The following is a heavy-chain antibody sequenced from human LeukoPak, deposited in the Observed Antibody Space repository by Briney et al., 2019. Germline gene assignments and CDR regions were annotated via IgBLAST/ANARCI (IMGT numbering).Heavy chain of an antibody. CDR3: ARHDGSGSYSGAFDI. Sequence: SETLSLTCTVSGGSISSYYWSWIRQPPGKGLEWIGHTYYSGSTNYNPSLKSRVTISVDTSKNQFSLKLSSVTAADTAVYYCARHDGSGSYSGAFDIWGQGTMVTVSS. V-gene: IGHV4-59*08. J-gene: IGHJ3*02. CDR2: TYYSGST. CDR1: GGSISSYY. D-gene: IGHD1-26*01.